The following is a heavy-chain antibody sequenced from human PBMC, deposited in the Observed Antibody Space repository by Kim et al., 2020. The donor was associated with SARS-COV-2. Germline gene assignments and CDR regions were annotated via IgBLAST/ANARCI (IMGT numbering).Heavy chain of an antibody. V-gene: IGHV4-34*01. Sequence: YNPSLKSRVTISVDTSKNQFSLKLSSVTAADTAVYYCARTDFWSGYYIDYWGQGTLVTVSS. J-gene: IGHJ4*02. CDR3: ARTDFWSGYYIDY. D-gene: IGHD3-3*01.